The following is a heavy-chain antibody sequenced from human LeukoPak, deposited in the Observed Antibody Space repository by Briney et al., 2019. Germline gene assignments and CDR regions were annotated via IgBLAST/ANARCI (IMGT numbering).Heavy chain of an antibody. D-gene: IGHD3-16*02. Sequence: PGGSLRLSCAASGFTFSSYEMNWVRQAPGKGLEWVPYISSSGSTIYYADSVKGRFTISRDNAKNSLYLQMNSLRAEDTAVYYCARYDYVWGSYRYRGEFDYWGQGTLVTVSS. CDR3: ARYDYVWGSYRYRGEFDY. CDR1: GFTFSSYE. CDR2: ISSSGSTI. V-gene: IGHV3-48*03. J-gene: IGHJ4*02.